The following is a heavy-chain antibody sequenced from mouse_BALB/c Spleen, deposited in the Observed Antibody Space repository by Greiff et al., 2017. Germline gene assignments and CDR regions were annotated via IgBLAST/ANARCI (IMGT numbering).Heavy chain of an antibody. CDR3: ATYGYDVGAMDY. Sequence: EVKLVESGPGLVKPSQSLSLTCTVTGYSITSDYAWNWIRQFPGNKLEWMGYISYSGSTSYNPSLKSRISITRDTSKNQFFLQLNSVTTEDTATYYCATYGYDVGAMDYWGQGTSVTVSS. CDR1: GYSITSDYA. CDR2: ISYSGST. D-gene: IGHD2-2*01. V-gene: IGHV3-2*02. J-gene: IGHJ4*01.